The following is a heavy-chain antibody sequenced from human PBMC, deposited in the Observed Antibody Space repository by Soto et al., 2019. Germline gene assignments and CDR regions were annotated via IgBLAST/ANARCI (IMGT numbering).Heavy chain of an antibody. J-gene: IGHJ5*02. CDR2: IYFTGNA. CDR1: GGSITRSSYF. CDR3: AGQTFTIAAASYGRSNWFDP. V-gene: IGHV4-39*01. D-gene: IGHD6-25*01. Sequence: SETLSLTCIVSGGSITRSSYFWGWVRQPPGKGLEWIGTIYFTGNAYYTPSLKSRLTMSIDTSRNEFSLRLNSVTAADTAVYYCAGQTFTIAAASYGRSNWFDPWGPGTLVTVSS.